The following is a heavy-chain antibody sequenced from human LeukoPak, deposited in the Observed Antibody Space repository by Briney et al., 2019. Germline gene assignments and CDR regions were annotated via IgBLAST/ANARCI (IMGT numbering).Heavy chain of an antibody. D-gene: IGHD3-9*01. V-gene: IGHV3-30*18. CDR3: AKDRIYYDILTGGLDY. CDR2: ISYDGSNK. J-gene: IGHJ4*02. Sequence: PGGSLRLSCAASEFTFSRYGMHWVRQAPGKGLEWVAVISYDGSNKYYADSVKGRFTISRDNSKNTLYLQMNSLRAEDTAVYYCAKDRIYYDILTGGLDYWGQGTLVTVSS. CDR1: EFTFSRYG.